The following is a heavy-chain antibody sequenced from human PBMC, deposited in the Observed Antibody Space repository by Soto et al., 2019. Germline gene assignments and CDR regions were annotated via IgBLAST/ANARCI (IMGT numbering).Heavy chain of an antibody. CDR3: ARAVGGPTSNLDY. J-gene: IGHJ4*02. CDR2: INAGNGNT. CDR1: GYTFTSYA. D-gene: IGHD3-16*01. V-gene: IGHV1-3*05. Sequence: QVKLVQSGAEEKKPGASVKVSCKASGYTFTSYAMHWVRQAPGQRLEWMGWINAGNGNTKYSQKFQGRVTITRDTSASTASMELSRLRSEDTAVYYCARAVGGPTSNLDYWGQGTLVTVSS.